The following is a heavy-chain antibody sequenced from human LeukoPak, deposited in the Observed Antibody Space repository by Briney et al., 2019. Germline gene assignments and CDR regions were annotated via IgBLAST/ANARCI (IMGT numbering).Heavy chain of an antibody. CDR3: ARGVVVAGLRYYFDS. D-gene: IGHD6-19*01. J-gene: IGHJ4*02. CDR1: GGSISSYY. V-gene: IGHV4-4*07. CDR2: IYSTGST. Sequence: SETLSLTCTVSGGSISSYYWSWIRQPAGKGLEWIGRIYSTGSTKYSPSLESRLTMSLDTSKDQFSLKLTSVTAADTAVYYCARGVVVAGLRYYFDSWGQGSLVNVSS.